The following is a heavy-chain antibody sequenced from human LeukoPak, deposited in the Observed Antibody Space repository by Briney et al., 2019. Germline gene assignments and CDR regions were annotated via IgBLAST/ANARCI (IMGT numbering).Heavy chain of an antibody. CDR3: ARDQEDSSGYYHL. V-gene: IGHV3-21*01. J-gene: IGHJ5*02. CDR1: GFTFSSYS. CDR2: ISSSSSYI. D-gene: IGHD3-22*01. Sequence: GGSLRLSCAASGFTFSSYSMNWVRQAPGKGLEWVSSISSSSSYIYYADSVKGRFTISRDNAKNSLYLQMNSLRAEDTAVYYCARDQEDSSGYYHLWGQGTLVTVSS.